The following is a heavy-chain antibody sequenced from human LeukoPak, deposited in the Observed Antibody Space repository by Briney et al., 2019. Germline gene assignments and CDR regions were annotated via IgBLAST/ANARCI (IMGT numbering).Heavy chain of an antibody. D-gene: IGHD6-13*01. CDR2: INHSGST. Sequence: PSETLSLTCAVYGGSFSGYYWSWIRQPPGKGLEWIGEINHSGSTNYNPSLKSRVTISVDTSKNQFSLKLSSVTAADTAVYYCAIEGYSPYSAEYFQHWGQGALVTVSS. V-gene: IGHV4-34*01. J-gene: IGHJ1*01. CDR1: GGSFSGYY. CDR3: AIEGYSPYSAEYFQH.